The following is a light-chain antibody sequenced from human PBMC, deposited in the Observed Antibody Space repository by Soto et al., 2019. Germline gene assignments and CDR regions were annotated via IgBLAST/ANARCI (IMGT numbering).Light chain of an antibody. V-gene: IGKV3-20*01. Sequence: EIVLTQSPGTLSLSPGERATLSCRASLSVTSSYLAWYQQKPGQAPRLLIYGASSRATGIPDRFSGSGSGTDITLTIIRLEPEDFAVYYCQQYGSSPWTFGQGTKVEIK. J-gene: IGKJ1*01. CDR2: GAS. CDR1: LSVTSSY. CDR3: QQYGSSPWT.